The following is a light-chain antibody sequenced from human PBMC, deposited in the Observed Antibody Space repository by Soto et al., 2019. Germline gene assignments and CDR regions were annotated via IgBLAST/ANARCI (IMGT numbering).Light chain of an antibody. J-gene: IGLJ3*02. Sequence: QTVVTQEASLSVSPGTTVTLTCGLSSGSVSANYYPSWYQQTPGQAPRTLIYNTNTRSSGVPDRFSGSILGNKAAPTITGAQADDESDYYCVLYMGSGIWVFGGGTKLTVL. CDR3: VLYMGSGIWV. CDR1: SGSVSANYY. CDR2: NTN. V-gene: IGLV8-61*01.